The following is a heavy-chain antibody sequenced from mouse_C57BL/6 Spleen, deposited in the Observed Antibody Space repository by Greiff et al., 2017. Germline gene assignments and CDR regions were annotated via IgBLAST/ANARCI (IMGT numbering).Heavy chain of an antibody. Sequence: QVQLQQPGAELVKPGASVKVSCKASGYTFTSYWMHWVKQRPGQGLEWIGMLHPNIGSTNYNEKFQSKATLTVDKSSSTAYMQLSSLTSEDSAVYYCASKPYDNFESPNYWGQGTTLTVSS. D-gene: IGHD2-1*01. CDR2: LHPNIGST. V-gene: IGHV1-64*01. CDR3: ASKPYDNFESPNY. J-gene: IGHJ2*01. CDR1: GYTFTSYW.